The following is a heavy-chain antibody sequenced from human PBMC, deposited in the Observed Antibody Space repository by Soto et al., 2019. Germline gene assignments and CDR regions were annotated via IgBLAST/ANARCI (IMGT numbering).Heavy chain of an antibody. Sequence: QVQLLQSGAEVKKPGSSVRVSCEASGGTFRTYAISWVRQAPGQGLEWLGEIIPIFGTVNYAQKFQGRVTIPADESTTTVDMDLRSLRSADTAVYYCAKGAVAGTPTSYYYYGMEAWGQGTTVTVSS. CDR1: GGTFRTYA. D-gene: IGHD6-19*01. J-gene: IGHJ6*02. CDR2: IIPIFGTV. V-gene: IGHV1-69*12. CDR3: AKGAVAGTPTSYYYYGMEA.